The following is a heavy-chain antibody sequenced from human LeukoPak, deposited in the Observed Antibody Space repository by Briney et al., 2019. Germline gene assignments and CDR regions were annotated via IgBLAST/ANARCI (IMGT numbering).Heavy chain of an antibody. D-gene: IGHD3-16*02. CDR3: ARDSSPGYYDYVWGTYPRY. CDR2: IKQDGSEK. Sequence: GGSLRLSCAASGLTFSNYWMSWVRQAPGKGLEWVANIKQDGSEKYYVDSVKGRFTISRDNAKKSLYLEMNSLRAEDTAVYYCARDSSPGYYDYVWGTYPRYWGQGTLVTVSS. CDR1: GLTFSNYW. V-gene: IGHV3-7*05. J-gene: IGHJ4*02.